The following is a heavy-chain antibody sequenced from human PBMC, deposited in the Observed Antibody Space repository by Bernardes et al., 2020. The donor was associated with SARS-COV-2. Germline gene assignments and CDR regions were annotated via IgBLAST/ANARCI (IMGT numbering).Heavy chain of an antibody. V-gene: IGHV3-7*01. CDR2: IKQDGSEK. D-gene: IGHD2-15*01. CDR1: GFTFSSYW. Sequence: GGSLRLSCAASGFTFSSYWMSWVRQAPGKGLEWVANIKQDGSEKYYVDSVKGRFTISRDNAKNSLYLQMNSLRAEDTAVYYCARVVGCSGGSCYPGYNWFDPWGQGTLVTVSS. J-gene: IGHJ5*02. CDR3: ARVVGCSGGSCYPGYNWFDP.